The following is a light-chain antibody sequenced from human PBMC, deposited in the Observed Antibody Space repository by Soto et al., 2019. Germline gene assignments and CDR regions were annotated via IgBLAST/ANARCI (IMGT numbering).Light chain of an antibody. J-gene: IGKJ2*03. CDR1: QSVRSTY. CDR2: GAS. Sequence: EIVLTQSPGTLSLSPGERATLSCRASQSVRSTYLAWYQQKPGQAPRLLIYGASSRATDIPDRFSGSGSGTDFTLTITRLEPEDFAVFYCQQYGTSPVSFGQGTKVEIK. V-gene: IGKV3-20*01. CDR3: QQYGTSPVS.